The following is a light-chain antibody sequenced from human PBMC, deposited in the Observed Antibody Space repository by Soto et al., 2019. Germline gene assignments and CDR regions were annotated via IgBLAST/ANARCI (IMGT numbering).Light chain of an antibody. J-gene: IGKJ2*01. V-gene: IGKV3-20*01. CDR3: QQQGT. Sequence: EIVLTQSPGTLSLSPGARATLSCRASRSLSSSYVVWYQQKSGQAPRLLIYAASRRATCIPDRFSGSGSATEYTLTISRLEPEDFAVYYCQQQGTFGQGTKLEIK. CDR1: RSLSSSY. CDR2: AAS.